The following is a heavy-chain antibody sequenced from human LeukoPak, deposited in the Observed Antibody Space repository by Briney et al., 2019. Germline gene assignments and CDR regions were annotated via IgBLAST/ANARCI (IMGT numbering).Heavy chain of an antibody. CDR3: ARELPFDY. V-gene: IGHV1-2*06. CDR2: INPNSGAT. CDR1: GYTFTGKS. J-gene: IGHJ4*02. D-gene: IGHD3-10*01. Sequence: GASVKVSCKASGYTFTGKSVHWVRQAPGQGLEWMGRINPNSGATDYGQEFQGRVTMTRDTSISTVYMELNRLRSDDTAVYYCARELPFDYWGQGTLVTVSS.